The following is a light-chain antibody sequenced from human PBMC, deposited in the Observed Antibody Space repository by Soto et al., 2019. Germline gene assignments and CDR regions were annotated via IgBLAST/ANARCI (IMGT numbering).Light chain of an antibody. CDR1: QSISSY. J-gene: IGKJ1*01. CDR2: AAS. CDR3: QQNYNWST. Sequence: DIQMTQSPSSLSASVGDRVTITCRASQSISSYLNWYQQKPGNAPKLLIYAASSLQSGIPSRFSGSGSGTDFTLTISSLQPEDFAIYYCQQNYNWSTFGQGTKVEIK. V-gene: IGKV1-39*01.